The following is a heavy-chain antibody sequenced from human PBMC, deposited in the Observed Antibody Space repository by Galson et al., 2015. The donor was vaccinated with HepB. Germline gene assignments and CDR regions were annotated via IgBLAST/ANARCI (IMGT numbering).Heavy chain of an antibody. Sequence: SETLSLTCAVYGGSFSGYYWSWIRQPPGKGLEWIGEINHSGSTNYNPSLKSRVTISVDTSKNQFSLKLSSVTAADTAVYYCARHARNYLRSRGFDYWGQGTLVTVSS. CDR2: INHSGST. V-gene: IGHV4-34*01. CDR1: GGSFSGYY. J-gene: IGHJ4*02. CDR3: ARHARNYLRSRGFDY. D-gene: IGHD3-10*01.